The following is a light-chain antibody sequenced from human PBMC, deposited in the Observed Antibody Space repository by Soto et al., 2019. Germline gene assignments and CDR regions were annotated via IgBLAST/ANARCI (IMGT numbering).Light chain of an antibody. CDR2: DAA. CDR3: QQYDNLPLT. CDR1: HDISDY. Sequence: DIQMTQSPSSLSASVGDRVTITCQASHDISDYVNWFQQKPGKPPTLLIYDAAHLETGVPSRFSGSGSGTEFSLTISSLQAKDFATYYCQQYDNLPLTFGGGTRVEIK. J-gene: IGKJ4*01. V-gene: IGKV1-33*01.